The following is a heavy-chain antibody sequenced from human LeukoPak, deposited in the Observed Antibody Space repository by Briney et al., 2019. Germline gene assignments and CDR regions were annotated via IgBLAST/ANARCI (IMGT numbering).Heavy chain of an antibody. J-gene: IGHJ1*01. CDR1: GGSISSSSYY. CDR2: IYYSGST. CDR3: AGSTEYFQH. V-gene: IGHV4-39*01. Sequence: PSETLSLTCTVSGGSISSSSYYWGWIRQPPGKGLEWIGSIYYSGSTYYNPSLKSQVTISVDTSKNQFSLKLSSVTAADTAAYYCAGSTEYFQHWGQGTLVTVSS.